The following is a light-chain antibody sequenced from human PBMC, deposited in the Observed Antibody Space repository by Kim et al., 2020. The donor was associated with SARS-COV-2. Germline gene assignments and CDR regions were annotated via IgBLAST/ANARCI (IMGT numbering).Light chain of an antibody. CDR3: NSRDSNDNVV. V-gene: IGLV3-19*01. CDR2: GKY. J-gene: IGLJ2*01. CDR1: SLRNDY. Sequence: VALEQTVRTTCQGDSLRNDYATWDQQRPGQAPVLVLYGKYNRPSGIPDRFSGSASGNTASLTITGAQAEDEADYYCNSRDSNDNVVFGGGTKLTVL.